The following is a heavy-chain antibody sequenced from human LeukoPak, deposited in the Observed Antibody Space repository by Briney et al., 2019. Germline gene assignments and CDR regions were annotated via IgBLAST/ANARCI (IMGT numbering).Heavy chain of an antibody. CDR2: MNPNSGNT. D-gene: IGHD3-10*01. V-gene: IGHV1-8*01. CDR1: GYTFTSYD. J-gene: IGHJ4*02. Sequence: GASVKVSCKASGYTFTSYDINWVRQATGQGLEWMGWMNPNSGNTGYAQKFQGRVTMTRNTSISTAYMELSSLRSEDTAVYYCARGGARAPLMVRGVINAGVGHDYWGQGTLVTVSS. CDR3: ARGGARAPLMVRGVINAGVGHDY.